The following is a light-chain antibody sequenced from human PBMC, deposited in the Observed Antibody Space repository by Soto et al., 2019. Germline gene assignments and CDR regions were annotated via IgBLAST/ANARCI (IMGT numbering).Light chain of an antibody. Sequence: DNQMTQSPSTLSASVGDRVTITCRASQTINRRLAWYQQRPGKAPNLLIHKASTLEAGVPSRFSGSASGTEFTLTISSLQPDDFAAYFCLQYNVYPLTFGGGTKVEIK. CDR2: KAS. V-gene: IGKV1-5*03. CDR1: QTINRR. CDR3: LQYNVYPLT. J-gene: IGKJ4*02.